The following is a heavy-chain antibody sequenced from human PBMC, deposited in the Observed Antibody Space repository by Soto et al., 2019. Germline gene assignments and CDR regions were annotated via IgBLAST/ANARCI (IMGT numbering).Heavy chain of an antibody. CDR2: INAGNGNT. D-gene: IGHD3-10*01. CDR3: ARAGSGSYSRFDP. CDR1: GYTFTSYA. Sequence: QVQLVQSGAEVKKPGASVKVSCKASGYTFTSYAMHWVRQAPVQRLEWMGWINAGNGNTKYSQKCQGRVTITRDTSASTAYMELSSLRSEDTAVYYCARAGSGSYSRFDPWGQGTLVTVSS. V-gene: IGHV1-3*01. J-gene: IGHJ5*02.